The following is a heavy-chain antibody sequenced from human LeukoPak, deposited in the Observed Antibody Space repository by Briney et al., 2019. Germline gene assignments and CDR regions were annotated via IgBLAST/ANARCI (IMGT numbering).Heavy chain of an antibody. CDR3: ARHGGQSSGYYY. V-gene: IGHV4-4*09. J-gene: IGHJ4*02. CDR2: IHSSGYT. D-gene: IGHD3-22*01. Sequence: SETLSLTCTVSGGSISSYYWSWIRQPPGQGLEWIAYIHSSGYTNYNPSLKSRVTISVDTSKNQFSLKLSSVTAADTAVYYCARHGGQSSGYYYWGQGNLVTVSS. CDR1: GGSISSYY.